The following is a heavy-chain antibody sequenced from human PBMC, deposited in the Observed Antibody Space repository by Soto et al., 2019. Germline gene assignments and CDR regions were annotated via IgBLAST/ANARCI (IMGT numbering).Heavy chain of an antibody. CDR1: GVTFSSHA. Sequence: EVQLLESGGGLVQPGGSLRLSCADSGVTFSSHAMSWVRQAPGKGLEWVSAISGSGDITYYVDSVKGRFTISRDNSKNTLYLQMNSLRVEDTAVYYCARFYYDSSGYYPYDAYDIWGQGTMVTVSS. CDR3: ARFYYDSSGYYPYDAYDI. J-gene: IGHJ3*02. D-gene: IGHD3-22*01. CDR2: ISGSGDIT. V-gene: IGHV3-23*01.